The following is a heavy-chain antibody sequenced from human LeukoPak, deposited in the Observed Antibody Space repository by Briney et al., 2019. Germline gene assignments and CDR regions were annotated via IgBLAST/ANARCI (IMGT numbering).Heavy chain of an antibody. Sequence: SVKVSCKASGYTFASYGISWVRQAPGQGLEWMGGIIPIFGTANYAQKFQGRVTITADESTSTAYMELSSLRSEDTAVYYCAKDVYYYGSGSYFVYWGQGTLVTVSS. CDR2: IIPIFGTA. D-gene: IGHD3-10*01. J-gene: IGHJ4*02. CDR3: AKDVYYYGSGSYFVY. V-gene: IGHV1-69*13. CDR1: GYTFASYG.